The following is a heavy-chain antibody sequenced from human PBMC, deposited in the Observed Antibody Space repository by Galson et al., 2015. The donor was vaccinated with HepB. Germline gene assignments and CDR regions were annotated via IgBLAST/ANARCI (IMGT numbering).Heavy chain of an antibody. J-gene: IGHJ4*02. CDR3: ARSNGYDFWSGYSGDWYFDY. Sequence: ETLSLTCTVSGGSISSYYWSWIRQPPGKGLEWIGYIYYSGSTNYNPSLKSRVTISVDTSKNQFSLKLSSVTAADTAVYYCARSNGYDFWSGYSGDWYFDYWGQGTLVTVSP. CDR2: IYYSGST. CDR1: GGSISSYY. D-gene: IGHD3-3*01. V-gene: IGHV4-59*01.